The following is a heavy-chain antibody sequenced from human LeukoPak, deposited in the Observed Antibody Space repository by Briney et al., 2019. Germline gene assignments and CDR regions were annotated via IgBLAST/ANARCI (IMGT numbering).Heavy chain of an antibody. V-gene: IGHV1-69*04. D-gene: IGHD4-23*01. Sequence: GASVKVSCKASGGTSSSYAISWVRQAPGQGLEWMGRIIPIFGIANYAQKFQGRVTITADKSTSTAYMELSSLRSEDTAVYYCARDRGGNPLWGQGTLVTVSS. CDR3: ARDRGGNPL. CDR2: IIPIFGIA. J-gene: IGHJ4*02. CDR1: GGTSSSYA.